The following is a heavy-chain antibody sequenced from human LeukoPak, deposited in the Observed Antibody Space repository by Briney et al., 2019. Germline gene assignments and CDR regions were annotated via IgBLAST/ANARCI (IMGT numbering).Heavy chain of an antibody. CDR1: GFTFSSYS. V-gene: IGHV3-48*01. Sequence: GGSLRLSCAASGFTFSSYSMNWVRQAPGKGLEWVSYISSSSSTIYYADSVKGRFTISRDNAKNSLYLQMNSLRAEDTAVYYCAKNIVLMVYDFDYWGQGTLVTVSS. CDR3: AKNIVLMVYDFDY. J-gene: IGHJ4*02. CDR2: ISSSSSTI. D-gene: IGHD2-8*01.